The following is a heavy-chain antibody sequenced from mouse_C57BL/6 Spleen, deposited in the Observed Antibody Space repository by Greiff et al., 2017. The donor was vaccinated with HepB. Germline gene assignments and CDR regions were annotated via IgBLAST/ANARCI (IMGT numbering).Heavy chain of an antibody. Sequence: QVQLQQPGAELVKPGASVKLSGKASGYTFTSYWMHWVKQRPGRGLEWMGRVDPNSGGTKYNEKFKSKATLTVDKPSSTAYMQLSSLTSEDSAVYYWAREGYGNYWYFDVWGTGTTVTVSS. V-gene: IGHV1-62-3*01. CDR2: VDPNSGGT. J-gene: IGHJ1*03. CDR1: GYTFTSYW. CDR3: AREGYGNYWYFDV. D-gene: IGHD2-1*01.